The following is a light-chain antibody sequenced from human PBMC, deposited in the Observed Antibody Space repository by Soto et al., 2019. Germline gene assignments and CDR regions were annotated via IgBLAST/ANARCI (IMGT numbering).Light chain of an antibody. CDR1: QTICSW. J-gene: IGKJ1*01. CDR2: KAS. Sequence: VQMTQSPSTLSGSVGDRVTIAYLASQTICSWLAWYQEIPGKARKPLSYKASTLKSGVPSRFSGSGSGTEFTLTISSLQPDDFATYYCQHYNSYSEAFGQGTKVDIK. CDR3: QHYNSYSEA. V-gene: IGKV1-5*03.